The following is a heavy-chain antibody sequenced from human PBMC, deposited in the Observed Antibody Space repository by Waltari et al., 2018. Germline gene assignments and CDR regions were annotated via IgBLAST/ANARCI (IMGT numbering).Heavy chain of an antibody. CDR3: ARDHNWGPDY. CDR2: SHPGRGET. Sequence: QVQLVQSGAELKNPGASVRVSCKTSGYTFTNFYFHWLRQAPGQGLEWMGWSHPGRGETNYAQKFQGRVTLTRDTSIDTAYLELNGLTSDDTAIYYCARDHNWGPDYWGQGTLVTVSS. CDR1: GYTFTNFY. D-gene: IGHD7-27*01. V-gene: IGHV1-2*02. J-gene: IGHJ4*02.